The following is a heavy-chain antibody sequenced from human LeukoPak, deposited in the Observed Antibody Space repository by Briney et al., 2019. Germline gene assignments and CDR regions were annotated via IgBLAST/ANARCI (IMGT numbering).Heavy chain of an antibody. Sequence: SGRSLRLSCAASGFTVSSNYMSWVRQAPGKGLEWVSVIYSGGSTYYADSVKGRFTISRDNSKNTLYLQMNSLRAEDTAVYYCARDFNYGSGSNYYYYMDVWGKGTTVTVSS. J-gene: IGHJ6*03. V-gene: IGHV3-53*01. D-gene: IGHD3-10*01. CDR3: ARDFNYGSGSNYYYYMDV. CDR1: GFTVSSNY. CDR2: IYSGGST.